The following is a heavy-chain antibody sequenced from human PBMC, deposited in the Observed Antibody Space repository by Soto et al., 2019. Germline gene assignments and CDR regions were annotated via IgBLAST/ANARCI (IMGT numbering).Heavy chain of an antibody. V-gene: IGHV4-31*03. Sequence: SETLSLTCTVSGGSITSEGYYWSWIRQLPGKGLEWIGYIYYSGSIFYNPFLKSRASISAHSSKKQSSLKLSSVTAGDTAVYYCARSRLWEQHFVSWGRGTLVTVSS. CDR1: GGSITSEGYY. CDR2: IYYSGSI. D-gene: IGHD1-26*01. J-gene: IGHJ1*01. CDR3: ARSRLWEQHFVS.